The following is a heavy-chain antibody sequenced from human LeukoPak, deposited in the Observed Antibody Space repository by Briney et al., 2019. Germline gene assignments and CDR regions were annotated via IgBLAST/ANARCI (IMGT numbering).Heavy chain of an antibody. V-gene: IGHV1-69*06. J-gene: IGHJ5*02. CDR2: IIPIFGTA. Sequence: AASVKVSCKASGGTFSSYAISWVRQAPGQGLEWMGGIIPIFGTANYAQKFQGRVTITADKSTSTAYMELSSLRSEDTAVYYCARGSDYCGGDCYSATFDPWGQGTLVTVSS. CDR1: GGTFSSYA. D-gene: IGHD2-21*02. CDR3: ARGSDYCGGDCYSATFDP.